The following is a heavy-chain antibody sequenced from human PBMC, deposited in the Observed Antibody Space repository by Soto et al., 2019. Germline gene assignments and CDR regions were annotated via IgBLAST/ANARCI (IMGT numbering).Heavy chain of an antibody. J-gene: IGHJ5*02. Sequence: AETLSLTCAVSGGSISSSNWWSGVRQPPGKGLEGIGENYHSGSTNYNPSLRSRVTISVDESKNQLSLKMSSVTAADTAVYYCASSLLYSRGDIDLWGQGTLVTVSS. D-gene: IGHD2-8*01. V-gene: IGHV4-4*02. CDR2: NYHSGST. CDR1: GGSISSSNW. CDR3: ASSLLYSRGDIDL.